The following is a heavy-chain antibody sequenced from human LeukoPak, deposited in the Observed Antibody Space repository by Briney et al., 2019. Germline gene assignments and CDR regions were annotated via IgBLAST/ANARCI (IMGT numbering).Heavy chain of an antibody. CDR3: ARSASRGEHYYCMDV. V-gene: IGHV3-64*01. Sequence: PGGSLRLSCAASGFNFSSYVMHWVRQAPGEGLEYVSAINSDGSNTYYANSVKGRFTISRDNSKNTLFLQMGSLRVEDMAVYYCARSASRGEHYYCMDVWGKGTTVTVSS. J-gene: IGHJ6*03. CDR1: GFNFSSYV. D-gene: IGHD2-21*01. CDR2: INSDGSNT.